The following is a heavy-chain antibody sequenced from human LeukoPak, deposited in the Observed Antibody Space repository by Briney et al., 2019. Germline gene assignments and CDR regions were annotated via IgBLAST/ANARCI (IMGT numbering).Heavy chain of an antibody. D-gene: IGHD2-21*02. V-gene: IGHV4-39*07. CDR3: AYCGGDCFYYYYGMDV. J-gene: IGHJ6*02. Sequence: ASETLSLTCTVSGGSISSVSYYWGWIRQPPGKGLERIGSIYYSGSTYYNPSLKSRVTISVDTSKNHFSLKLSSVTAADTAVYYCAYCGGDCFYYYYGMDVWGQGTTVTVSS. CDR2: IYYSGST. CDR1: GGSISSVSYY.